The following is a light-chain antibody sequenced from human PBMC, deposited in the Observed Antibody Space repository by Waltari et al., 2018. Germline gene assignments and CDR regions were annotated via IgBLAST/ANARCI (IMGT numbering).Light chain of an antibody. CDR1: QSISNW. Sequence: DIQMTQSPSTLSASVGDRVTITCRASQSISNWLAWYKQKPGEAPKLLMYKASSVHSGVPSRFSGSGSGTEFTLTISSLQPDDFATYYCQQYNSHSWTFGHGTKVEIK. J-gene: IGKJ1*01. CDR2: KAS. CDR3: QQYNSHSWT. V-gene: IGKV1-5*03.